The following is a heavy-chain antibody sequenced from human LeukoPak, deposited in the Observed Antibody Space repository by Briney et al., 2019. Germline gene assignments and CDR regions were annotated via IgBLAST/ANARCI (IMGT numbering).Heavy chain of an antibody. CDR3: AGEGLDPYYYDNSGYDY. D-gene: IGHD3-22*01. CDR1: GGSISSYS. Sequence: PSETLSLTCGVSGGSISSYSWSWIRQPAGKGLEWIGRISTSGSSNYNPSLKSRVTISVDTSKNQFSLKLSSVTAADTAVYYCAGEGLDPYYYDNSGYDYWGQGTLVTVSS. V-gene: IGHV4-4*07. CDR2: ISTSGSS. J-gene: IGHJ4*02.